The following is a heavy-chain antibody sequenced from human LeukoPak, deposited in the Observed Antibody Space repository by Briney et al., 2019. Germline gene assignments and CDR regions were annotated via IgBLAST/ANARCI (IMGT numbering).Heavy chain of an antibody. Sequence: GGSLRLSCATSGFTFNIHAMSWVRQAPGKGLEWVSGISWNSGSIGYADSVKGRFTISRDNAKNSLYLQMNSLRAEDMALYYCASGGGGYWGQGTLVTVSS. CDR3: ASGGGGY. D-gene: IGHD1-26*01. CDR1: GFTFNIHA. V-gene: IGHV3-9*03. J-gene: IGHJ4*02. CDR2: ISWNSGSI.